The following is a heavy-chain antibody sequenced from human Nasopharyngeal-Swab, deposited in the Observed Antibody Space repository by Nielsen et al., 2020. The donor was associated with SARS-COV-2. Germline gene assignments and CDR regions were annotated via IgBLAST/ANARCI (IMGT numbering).Heavy chain of an antibody. J-gene: IGHJ4*02. CDR3: ARGIVVDSSSWYPSYFDY. CDR2: INHSGST. CDR1: GGSFSGYY. V-gene: IGHV4-34*01. D-gene: IGHD6-13*01. Sequence: SETLSLTCAVYGGSFSGYYWRWIRQPSGKGLEWIGEINHSGSTNYNPSLKSRVTISVDTSKNQFSLKLNSVTAADTAVYYCARGIVVDSSSWYPSYFDYWGQGTLVTVSS.